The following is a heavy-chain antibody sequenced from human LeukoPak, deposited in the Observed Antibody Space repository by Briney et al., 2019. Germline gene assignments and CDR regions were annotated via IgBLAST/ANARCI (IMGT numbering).Heavy chain of an antibody. CDR1: GFTFGNSW. D-gene: IGHD4-11*01. V-gene: IGHV3-74*01. CDR2: INGDGSTV. J-gene: IGHJ4*02. CDR3: GRGYSNYMDY. Sequence: PGGSLRLSCAASGFTFGNSWMHWVRQVPGKGLVWVSRINGDGSTVTYADSVKGRFTISRDNAKNTLYLQMNGLRAEDTAVYYCGRGYSNYMDYWGQGTLVTVSS.